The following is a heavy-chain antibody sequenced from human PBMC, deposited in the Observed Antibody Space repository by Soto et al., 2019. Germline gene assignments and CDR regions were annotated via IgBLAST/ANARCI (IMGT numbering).Heavy chain of an antibody. CDR2: IYYSGTT. J-gene: IGHJ4*02. V-gene: IGHV4-61*01. Sequence: PSETLSLTCAVSGDSVSNDNYYWNWIRQPPWKGLEWIGYIYYSGTTNYNSYLKSRLSLSVDMSKNQFSLKLASVTAADTAVYFCARSQRGRTAFTFDYWGQGXLVTVYS. CDR1: GDSVSNDNYY. CDR3: ARSQRGRTAFTFDY. D-gene: IGHD3-16*01.